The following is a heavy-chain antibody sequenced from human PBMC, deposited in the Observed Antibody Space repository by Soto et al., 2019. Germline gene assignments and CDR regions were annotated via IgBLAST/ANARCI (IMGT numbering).Heavy chain of an antibody. CDR2: IQSGGPT. CDR1: GFTVSRKY. D-gene: IGHD2-15*01. Sequence: GGSLRLSCAASGFTVSRKYMSWVRQAPGKGLEWVSLIQSGGPTYYADSVKGRFTIARDTSENTVHLQMDSLRAEDTAVYYCARDDVLCDGGRCYGVPLDGWGKGTTVTVSS. CDR3: ARDDVLCDGGRCYGVPLDG. J-gene: IGHJ6*04. V-gene: IGHV3-66*01.